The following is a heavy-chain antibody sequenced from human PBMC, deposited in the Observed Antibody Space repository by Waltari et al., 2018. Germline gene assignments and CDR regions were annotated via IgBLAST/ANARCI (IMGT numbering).Heavy chain of an antibody. V-gene: IGHV4-34*01. J-gene: IGHJ4*02. CDR2: INHSGST. CDR3: ARRRYYDSSGCDY. CDR1: GGSFSGYY. Sequence: QVQLQQWGAGLLKPSETLSLTCAVYGGSFSGYYWSWIRQPPGKGLEWIGEINHSGSTNYNPSLKSRVTISVDTSKNQFSLKLSSVTAADTAVYYCARRRYYDSSGCDYWGQGTLVTVSS. D-gene: IGHD3-22*01.